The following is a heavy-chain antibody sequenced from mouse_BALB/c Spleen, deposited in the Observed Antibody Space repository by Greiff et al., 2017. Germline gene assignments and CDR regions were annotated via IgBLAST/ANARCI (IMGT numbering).Heavy chain of an antibody. J-gene: IGHJ2*01. CDR3: ARRLLLRFDY. V-gene: IGHV1-4*01. Sequence: QVQLKQSGAELARPGASVKMSCKASGYTFTSYTMPWVKQRPGQGLEWIGYINPSSGYTNYNQKFKDKATLTADKSSSTAYMQLSSLTSEDSAVYYCARRLLLRFDYWGQGTTLTVSS. D-gene: IGHD1-1*01. CDR2: INPSSGYT. CDR1: GYTFTSYT.